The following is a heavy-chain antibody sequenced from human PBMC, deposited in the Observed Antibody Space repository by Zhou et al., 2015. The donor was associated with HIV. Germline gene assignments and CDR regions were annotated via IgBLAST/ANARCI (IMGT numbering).Heavy chain of an antibody. CDR2: ISTSSSYI. CDR3: ARDRGWASDY. D-gene: IGHD3-10*01. J-gene: IGHJ4*02. V-gene: IGHV3-21*01. CDR1: GFTFDDYA. Sequence: EVQLVESGGGLVQPGRSLRLSCAASGFTFDDYAMHWVRQAPGKGLEWVSSISTSSSYIYYADSVKGRFTISRDNAKNSLDLQMNSLRAEDTAVYYCARDRGWASDYWGQGTLVTVSS.